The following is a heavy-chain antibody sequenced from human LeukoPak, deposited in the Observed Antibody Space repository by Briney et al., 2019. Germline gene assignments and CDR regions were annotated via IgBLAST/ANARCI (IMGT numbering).Heavy chain of an antibody. CDR1: GGSISSYY. Sequence: SETLSLTCTVSGGSISSYYWSWVRQATGKGLEWIGRIYGSGSTNYNPSLKSRVTMSVDTSKNQFSLKLTSVTAADTAVYYCARDLWFGELGDAFDLWGPGTKVSVAS. V-gene: IGHV4-4*07. CDR2: IYGSGST. J-gene: IGHJ3*01. D-gene: IGHD3-10*01. CDR3: ARDLWFGELGDAFDL.